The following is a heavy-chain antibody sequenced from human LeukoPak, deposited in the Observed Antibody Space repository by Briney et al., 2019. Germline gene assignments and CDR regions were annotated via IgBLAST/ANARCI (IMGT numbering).Heavy chain of an antibody. CDR3: ARDPGLLWCGGQWEYYFDY. Sequence: GGSLRLSCAASGFTFSSYAMSWVRQAPGKGLEWVSAISGSGGSTYYADSVKGRFTISRDNSKNTLHLQMNSLRAEDTAIYYCARDPGLLWCGGQWEYYFDYWGEGTLLSVPS. V-gene: IGHV3-23*01. CDR2: ISGSGGST. D-gene: IGHD3-10*01. J-gene: IGHJ4*02. CDR1: GFTFSSYA.